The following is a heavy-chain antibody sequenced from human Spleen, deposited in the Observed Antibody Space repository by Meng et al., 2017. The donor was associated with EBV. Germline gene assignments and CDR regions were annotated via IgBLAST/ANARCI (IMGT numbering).Heavy chain of an antibody. CDR3: THTFDFWAGYYSNYFGH. D-gene: IGHD3/OR15-3a*01. CDR1: GFSLSTTGVG. Sequence: QITLKESGPTLVKPTQTLTLTCTFSGFSLSTTGVGVGWIRQPPGKALEWLALIYWEDDKQYNPSLESRLTITKDTSKDSVVLTMTNMDPVDTATYYCTHTFDFWAGYYSNYFGHWGQGILVTVSS. CDR2: IYWEDDK. J-gene: IGHJ4*02. V-gene: IGHV2-5*02.